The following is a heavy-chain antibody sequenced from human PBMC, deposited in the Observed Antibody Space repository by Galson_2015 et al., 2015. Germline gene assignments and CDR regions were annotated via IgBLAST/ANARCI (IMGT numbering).Heavy chain of an antibody. CDR2: IWYDGSRK. CDR1: GFAFHSNG. V-gene: IGHV3-33*01. CDR3: ARDRRGYLRFLDY. D-gene: IGHD3-3*01. Sequence: SLRLSCAASGFAFHSNGMHWVRQAPGKGLEWVALIWYDGSRKEYADSVNGRFTISRDNSKNTVYLHINTLIGEDTAVYYCARDRRGYLRFLDYWGQGTLVIVSS. J-gene: IGHJ4*02.